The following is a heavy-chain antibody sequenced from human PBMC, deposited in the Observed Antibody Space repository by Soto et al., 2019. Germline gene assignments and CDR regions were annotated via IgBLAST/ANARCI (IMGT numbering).Heavy chain of an antibody. CDR1: GYTFTSYG. J-gene: IGHJ6*02. D-gene: IGHD3-16*02. CDR2: ISTYNGNT. CDR3: GRDSCAGDVWGTYRLERNYYGVDV. V-gene: IGHV1-18*01. Sequence: QVQLVQSGGEVKKPGASVKVSCKASGYTFTSYGINWVRQAPGQGLEWMGWISTYNGNTHYVQNLQGRVTMTTDTSTSTAYMELGCLRSDDTALYYCGRDSCAGDVWGTYRLERNYYGVDVWGQGTTVTVSS.